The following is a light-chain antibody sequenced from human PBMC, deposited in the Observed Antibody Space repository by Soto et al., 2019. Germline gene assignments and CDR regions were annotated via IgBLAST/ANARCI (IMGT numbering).Light chain of an antibody. CDR2: DVN. CDR3: SAYTTSIALYV. Sequence: QPVLNNAAYVNRSHVQWLRITCNKTRREVGEYKYVSWYQQHPGTAPNLIIYDVNYRPSGVSNRFSGSKSGSTASLTISGLQAEDEADYYCSAYTTSIALYVFGAGTKVTVL. CDR1: RREVGEYKY. J-gene: IGLJ1*01. V-gene: IGLV2-14*03.